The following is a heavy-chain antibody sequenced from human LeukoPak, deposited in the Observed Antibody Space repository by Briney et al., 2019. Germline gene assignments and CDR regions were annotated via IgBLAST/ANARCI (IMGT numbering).Heavy chain of an antibody. V-gene: IGHV3-74*01. CDR2: INSDGSTT. D-gene: IGHD3-10*01. Sequence: PGGSLRLSCAASGFTFSGYWVHWVRQAPGKGLVWVSRINSDGSTTDYAGSVKGRFTISRDNAKNTLYLQMNSLRVEDTAVYYCVGYYGIDYWGQGTLVTVSS. CDR1: GFTFSGYW. J-gene: IGHJ4*02. CDR3: VGYYGIDY.